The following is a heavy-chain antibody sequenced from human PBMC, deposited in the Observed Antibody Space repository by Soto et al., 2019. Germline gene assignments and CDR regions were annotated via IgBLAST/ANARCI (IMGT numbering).Heavy chain of an antibody. J-gene: IGHJ4*02. CDR1: GYTFTGYY. CDR2: INPKTGDT. Sequence: QMQLVQSGAEARKPGASVKVSCKTSGYTFTGYYLNWVRQAPGRGLEWVGWINPKTGDTNNAQKFQVRVTMTPDTSISTGYMELSGLKSDDTAVYYCVTGDHLVRWGQGTRVTVSS. CDR3: VTGDHLVR. V-gene: IGHV1-2*02. D-gene: IGHD6-6*01.